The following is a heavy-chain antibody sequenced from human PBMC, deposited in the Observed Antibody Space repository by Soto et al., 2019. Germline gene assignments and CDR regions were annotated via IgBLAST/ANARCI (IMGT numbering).Heavy chain of an antibody. J-gene: IGHJ6*03. CDR3: ARSRGIADYYYYYMDV. CDR2: IYSGGST. D-gene: IGHD6-13*01. Sequence: GGSLRLSCAASGFTVSSNYMSWVRQAPGKGLEWVSVIYSGGSTYYADSVKGRFTISRHNSKNTLYLQMNSLRAEDTAVYYCARSRGIADYYYYYMDVWGKGTTVTVSS. V-gene: IGHV3-53*04. CDR1: GFTVSSNY.